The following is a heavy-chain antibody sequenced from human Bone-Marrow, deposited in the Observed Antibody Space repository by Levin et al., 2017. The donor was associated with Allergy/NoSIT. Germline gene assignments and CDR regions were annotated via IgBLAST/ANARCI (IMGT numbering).Heavy chain of an antibody. CDR2: INWNSADI. Sequence: SCAASGFTFDNHAMHWVRQAPGKGLEWVAYINWNSADIAYAKSVKGRFTISRDNAKNSLYLQMNSLRPEDTALYYCAKDISVTIFGVVISDYYGMDVWGQGTTVTVSS. CDR3: AKDISVTIFGVVISDYYGMDV. V-gene: IGHV3-9*01. D-gene: IGHD3-3*01. CDR1: GFTFDNHA. J-gene: IGHJ6*02.